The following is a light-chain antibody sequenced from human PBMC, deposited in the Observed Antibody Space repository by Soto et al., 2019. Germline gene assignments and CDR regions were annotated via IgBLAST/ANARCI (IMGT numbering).Light chain of an antibody. J-gene: IGLJ1*01. Sequence: QSVLTQPPSASGTPGQRVTISCSGSSSKIGSNTVNWYQQLPGTAPKLLIYSNNQRPSGVPDRFSGSKSGTSASLAISGIQSEDEADYYCAAWDDSLNGRYVFGTGTKVTVL. CDR2: SNN. CDR3: AAWDDSLNGRYV. V-gene: IGLV1-44*01. CDR1: SSKIGSNT.